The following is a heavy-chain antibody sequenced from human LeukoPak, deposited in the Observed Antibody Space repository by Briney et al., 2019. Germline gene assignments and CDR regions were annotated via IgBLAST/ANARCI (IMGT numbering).Heavy chain of an antibody. CDR1: GFTFSSFA. V-gene: IGHV3-64*01. Sequence: GGSVSLSCAASGFTFSSFAMHWVRQAPGKGLEYVSTISNNGGSTYYATSVRGRFSISRDNSKNTLYLQMGSLRAEDMAVYYCARDNDDTSSSGGFDYWGQGTLVTVSS. CDR3: ARDNDDTSSSGGFDY. CDR2: ISNNGGST. J-gene: IGHJ4*02. D-gene: IGHD6-6*01.